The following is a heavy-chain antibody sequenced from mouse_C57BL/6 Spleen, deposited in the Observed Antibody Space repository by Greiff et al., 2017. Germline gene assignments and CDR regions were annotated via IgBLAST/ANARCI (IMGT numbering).Heavy chain of an antibody. CDR1: GFNIKDYY. CDR3: ARDSKGYYFDY. V-gene: IGHV14-2*01. Sequence: VQLQQSGAELVKPGASVKLSCTASGFNIKDYYMHWVKQRTEQGLEWIGRIDPEDGETKYAPQFQGKATITADTSSNTAYLQLSSLTSEDTAVYYCARDSKGYYFDYWGQGTTLTVSS. D-gene: IGHD2-5*01. CDR2: IDPEDGET. J-gene: IGHJ2*01.